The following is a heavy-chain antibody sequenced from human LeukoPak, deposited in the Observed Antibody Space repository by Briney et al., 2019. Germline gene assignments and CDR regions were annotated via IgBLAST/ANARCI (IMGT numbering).Heavy chain of an antibody. V-gene: IGHV3-7*03. D-gene: IGHD3-10*01. CDR1: GFTFSSYW. Sequence: GESLRLSCAASGFTFSSYWMSWVRQAPGKGLEWVANIKQDGSEKYYVDSVKGRFTISRDNAKNSLYLQMNSLRAEDTAVYYCARWRFGELSYFDYWGQGTLVTVSS. J-gene: IGHJ4*02. CDR3: ARWRFGELSYFDY. CDR2: IKQDGSEK.